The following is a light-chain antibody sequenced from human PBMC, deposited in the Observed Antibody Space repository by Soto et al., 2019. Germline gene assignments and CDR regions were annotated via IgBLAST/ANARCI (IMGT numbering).Light chain of an antibody. CDR3: QQYGSSRT. CDR1: ETVSSSY. V-gene: IGKV3-20*01. Sequence: DIVLTQSPGTLTLSPGDGATLSCRASETVSSSYLAWYQQKPGQAPRLLIYGASSRATGIPDRFSGSGSGTDFTFTISRLEPEDFAVYYCQQYGSSRTFGQGTKVEFK. CDR2: GAS. J-gene: IGKJ1*01.